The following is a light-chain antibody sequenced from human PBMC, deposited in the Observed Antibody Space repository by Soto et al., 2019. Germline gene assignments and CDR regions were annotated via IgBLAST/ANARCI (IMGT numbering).Light chain of an antibody. CDR2: GAS. Sequence: ENVLTQSPGRLSLSVGERATLSCRASQSVARNSIAWYQQPVGQPPRLLIYGASGRATGVPDKFSGSGSGTIFTLTIERVEAEDSAVYHCLQFIQSPRTFGQGTKVEIK. V-gene: IGKV3-20*01. CDR3: LQFIQSPRT. J-gene: IGKJ1*01. CDR1: QSVARNS.